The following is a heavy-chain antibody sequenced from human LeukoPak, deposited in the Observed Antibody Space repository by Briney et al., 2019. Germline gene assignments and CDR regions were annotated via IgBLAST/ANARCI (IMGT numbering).Heavy chain of an antibody. V-gene: IGHV1-58*02. CDR2: IVVVSDNT. D-gene: IGHD3-22*01. J-gene: IGHJ3*02. CDR1: GFTLTSSS. Sequence: SVKLSCKASGFTLTSSSMQRVRQARGQRLEWIGWIVVVSDNTNYAQNFQERVTITRDMATNTVYMELSSLRSEDTAVYYCAAVADSSGSYAFDIWGQGKMVTVSS. CDR3: AAVADSSGSYAFDI.